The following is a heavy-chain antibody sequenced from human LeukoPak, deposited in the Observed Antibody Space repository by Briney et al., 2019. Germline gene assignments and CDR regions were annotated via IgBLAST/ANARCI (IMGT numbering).Heavy chain of an antibody. D-gene: IGHD6-19*01. CDR3: DPESEASGWYEC. J-gene: IGHJ4*02. CDR1: VFTSDHYA. V-gene: IGHV3-43*02. Sequence: GGSLRLSCVTPVFTSDHYAIRTGCQAPGKGLEWVSLINGDGGSTFYADSVRGRFTISRDNTRKSLSLQISSMRSETTVLYYSDPESEASGWYECWGQGTLVTVSS. CDR2: INGDGGST.